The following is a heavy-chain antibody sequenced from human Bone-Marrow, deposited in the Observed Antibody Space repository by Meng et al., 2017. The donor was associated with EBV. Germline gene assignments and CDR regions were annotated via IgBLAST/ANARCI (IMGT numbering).Heavy chain of an antibody. CDR3: ARSPSSHFDY. CDR2: IIPIFGTA. D-gene: IGHD1-26*01. Sequence: VQLWHAGDDVQKPGSSVKVSCKASGGTFSSYAISWVRQAPGQELEWMGGIIPIFGTANYAQKFQGRVTITADESTSTAYMELSSLRSEDTAVYYCARSPSSHFDYWGQGTLVTVSS. J-gene: IGHJ4*02. CDR1: GGTFSSYA. V-gene: IGHV1-69*01.